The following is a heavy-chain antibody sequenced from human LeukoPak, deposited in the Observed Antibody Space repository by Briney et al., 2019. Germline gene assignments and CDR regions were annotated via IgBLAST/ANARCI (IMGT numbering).Heavy chain of an antibody. CDR2: IIPIFDTT. V-gene: IGHV1-69*06. D-gene: IGHD3-22*01. CDR3: ARDRRYDSSGYTPLDFDY. J-gene: IGHJ4*02. CDR1: GGTFISYA. Sequence: ASVKVSCKASGGTFISYAINWVRQAPGQGLEWMGGIIPIFDTTNYAQNFQGRVTITADKSTSTAYMELRSLRSDDTAVCYCARDRRYDSSGYTPLDFDYWGQGTLVTVSS.